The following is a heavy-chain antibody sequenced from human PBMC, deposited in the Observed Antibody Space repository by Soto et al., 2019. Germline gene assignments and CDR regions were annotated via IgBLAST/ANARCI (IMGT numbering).Heavy chain of an antibody. CDR2: ISDNGGNT. Sequence: PGGALRLSCAASGFTFGNVAVAWVRQAPGKGLEWVSSISDNGGNTDYADSARGRFTLSRDNSKNTLYLQMNHLKAEDTAVYYCAKLYWNPRYFDSWGQGARVTVS. CDR1: GFTFGNVA. CDR3: AKLYWNPRYFDS. J-gene: IGHJ4*02. V-gene: IGHV3-23*01. D-gene: IGHD1-1*01.